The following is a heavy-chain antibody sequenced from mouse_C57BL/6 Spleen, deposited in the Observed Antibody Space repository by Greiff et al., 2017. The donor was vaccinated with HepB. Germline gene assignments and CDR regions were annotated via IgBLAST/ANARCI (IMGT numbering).Heavy chain of an antibody. CDR3: TRGPDYYGSSYKYFDV. D-gene: IGHD1-1*01. CDR1: GFTFSSYA. J-gene: IGHJ1*03. V-gene: IGHV5-9-1*02. CDR2: ISSGGDYI. Sequence: DVQLVESGEGLVKPGGSLKLSCAASGFTFSSYAMSWVRQTPEKRLEWVAYISSGGDYIYYADTVKGRFTISRDNARNTLYLQMSSLKSEDTAMYYCTRGPDYYGSSYKYFDVWGTGTTVTVSS.